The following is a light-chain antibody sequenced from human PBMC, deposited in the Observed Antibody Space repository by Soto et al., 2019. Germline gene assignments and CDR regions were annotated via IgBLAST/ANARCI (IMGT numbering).Light chain of an antibody. CDR1: QSISSY. Sequence: EIQMTQSPASLSASVGDRATITCRASQSISSYLNWYQQKPGKAPKLLIYAASNLQSGVPSRFSGSGSGTDFTLTISSLQPEDCATYYCQQSYSTPITFGQGTRLEI. CDR3: QQSYSTPIT. V-gene: IGKV1-39*01. J-gene: IGKJ5*01. CDR2: AAS.